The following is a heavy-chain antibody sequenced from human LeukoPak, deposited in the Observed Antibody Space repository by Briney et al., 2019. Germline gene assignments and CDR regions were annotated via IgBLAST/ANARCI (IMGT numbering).Heavy chain of an antibody. CDR1: GFIFSSHG. V-gene: IGHV3-30*02. CDR3: AKGSKAVLFTRDHYMDV. D-gene: IGHD6-19*01. J-gene: IGHJ6*03. Sequence: GGSLRLSCAASGFIFSSHGMNWVRQAPGKGLEWVSFIRYDGSKKYYVDSVKGRFTISRDNSKSTLYLKMNSLRAEDTAVYYCAKGSKAVLFTRDHYMDVWGRGTTVTFSS. CDR2: IRYDGSKK.